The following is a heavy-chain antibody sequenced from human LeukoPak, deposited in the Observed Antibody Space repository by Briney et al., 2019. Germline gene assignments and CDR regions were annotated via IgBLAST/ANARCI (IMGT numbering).Heavy chain of an antibody. CDR3: ARDGRTARLGDY. V-gene: IGHV1-46*01. CDR2: INPSGGST. Sequence: EASVKVSCKASGYTFTGYYMHWVRQAPGQGLEWMGIINPSGGSTSYAQKFQGRVTMNRDMSTSTVYMELSSLRSEDTAVYYCARDGRTARLGDYWGQGTLVTVSS. D-gene: IGHD6-6*01. CDR1: GYTFTGYY. J-gene: IGHJ4*02.